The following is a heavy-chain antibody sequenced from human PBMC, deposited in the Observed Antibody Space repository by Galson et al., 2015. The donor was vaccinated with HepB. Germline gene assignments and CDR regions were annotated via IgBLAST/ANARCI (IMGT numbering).Heavy chain of an antibody. CDR1: GYTFSSYA. D-gene: IGHD1-20*01. CDR3: AREDGITNIDY. J-gene: IGHJ4*02. Sequence: SCKASGYTFSSYAVHWVRQAPGQGLEWMGWINAGNGNTKYSQKFQGRVTITRDTSASTTYMELNSLRSEDTAVFHCAREDGITNIDYWGQGTLVTVSS. CDR2: INAGNGNT. V-gene: IGHV1-3*01.